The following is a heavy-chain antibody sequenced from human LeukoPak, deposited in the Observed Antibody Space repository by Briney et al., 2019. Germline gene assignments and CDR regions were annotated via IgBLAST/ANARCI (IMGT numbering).Heavy chain of an antibody. CDR1: GGSFSGYY. V-gene: IGHV4-34*01. Sequence: SETLPLTCAVYGGSFSGYYWSWIRQPPGKGLEWIGDINHSGSTNYNPSLKSRVTISVDTSKNQFSLMLSSVTAADAAEYYVAKGTMVRGTTTYYYGMDVWGKGTTVTVSS. J-gene: IGHJ6*04. CDR3: AKGTMVRGTTTYYYGMDV. D-gene: IGHD3-10*01. CDR2: INHSGST.